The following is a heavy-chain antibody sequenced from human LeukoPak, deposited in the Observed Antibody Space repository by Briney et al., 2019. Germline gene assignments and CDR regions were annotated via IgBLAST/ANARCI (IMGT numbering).Heavy chain of an antibody. CDR1: GYTMNSGYY. J-gene: IGHJ4*02. Sequence: SETLSLTCNVSGYTMNSGYYWSWIRQTPGNGLEWIGETTHSGSTDYNPSLKSRVSVSVDTSKNQFSLKLTPVTAADTAVYYCARGPAYSWLRAGSVCYFDFWGQGVLVTVSS. V-gene: IGHV4-34*01. CDR3: ARGPAYSWLRAGSVCYFDF. CDR2: TTHSGST. D-gene: IGHD3-10*01.